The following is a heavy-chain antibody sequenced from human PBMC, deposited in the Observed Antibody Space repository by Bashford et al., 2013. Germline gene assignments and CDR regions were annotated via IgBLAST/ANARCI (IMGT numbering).Heavy chain of an antibody. CDR2: FTLMEVT. Sequence: GSRRDSPVQPLGSPSVPITCTGFAKSQGRGRCGSHAFTLMEVTQTTRTSVKGRFTISRDNAKNSLYLQMNSLRAEDTALYYCAKAWRKYCSSTSCYTQYGMDVWGQGTTVTVSS. D-gene: IGHD2-2*02. V-gene: IGHV3-74*01. CDR3: AKAWRKYCSSTSCYTQYGMDV. J-gene: IGHJ6*02. CDR1: GSPSVPIT.